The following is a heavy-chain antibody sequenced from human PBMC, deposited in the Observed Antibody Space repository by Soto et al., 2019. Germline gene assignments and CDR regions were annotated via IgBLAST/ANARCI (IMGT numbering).Heavy chain of an antibody. CDR1: GYTFTSYA. CDR2: INAGNGNR. D-gene: IGHD3-3*02. J-gene: IGHJ5*02. Sequence: ASVKVSCKASGYTFTSYAMHWVRQAPGQRREWMGWINAGNGNRKYSQKFQGRVTISLEASKSQISLRLDSVTAADTAVYYCARLGAFYQSLDPWGPGTLVTVSS. V-gene: IGHV1-3*01. CDR3: ARLGAFYQSLDP.